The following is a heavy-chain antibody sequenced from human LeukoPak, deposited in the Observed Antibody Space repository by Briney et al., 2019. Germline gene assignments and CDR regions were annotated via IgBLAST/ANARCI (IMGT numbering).Heavy chain of an antibody. D-gene: IGHD1-26*01. V-gene: IGHV3-48*04. Sequence: GGSLRLSCAASAFTFSDYSMNWVRQAPGKGLGWVSYISGRSSTIYYADSVKGRFTISRDNAKNSMYLQMNSLRAEDTAVYYCARDRIKSGSYYFDYWGQGTLVTVSS. CDR3: ARDRIKSGSYYFDY. CDR1: AFTFSDYS. J-gene: IGHJ4*02. CDR2: ISGRSSTI.